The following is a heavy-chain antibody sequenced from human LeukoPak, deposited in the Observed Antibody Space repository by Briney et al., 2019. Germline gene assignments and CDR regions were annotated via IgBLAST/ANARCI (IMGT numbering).Heavy chain of an antibody. D-gene: IGHD2-21*01. CDR2: IYYSGST. CDR1: GGSISSYY. J-gene: IGHJ4*02. V-gene: IGHV4-59*01. Sequence: SETLSLTCTVSGGSISSYYWSWIRQPPGKGLEWIGYIYYSGSTNYNPSLKSRVTISVDTSKNQFSLKLSSVTAADTAVYYCVEGRGAYFDYWGQGTLVTVSS. CDR3: VEGRGAYFDY.